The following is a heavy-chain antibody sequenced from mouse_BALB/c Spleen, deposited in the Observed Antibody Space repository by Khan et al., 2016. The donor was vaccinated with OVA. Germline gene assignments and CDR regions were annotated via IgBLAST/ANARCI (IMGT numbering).Heavy chain of an antibody. CDR2: INTYTGEP. V-gene: IGHV9-3-1*01. CDR3: ARPSYFSYTMAY. D-gene: IGHD2-10*01. CDR1: GYTFTNFG. J-gene: IGHJ4*01. Sequence: QIQLVQSGPELKKPGETVKVSCKASGYTFTNFGMNWVKQAPGKGLEWMGWINTYTGEPTYADDFKGRFAFSLETSASTAYLQINNLKNEDTTTYFCARPSYFSYTMAYWGQGTSVTVSS.